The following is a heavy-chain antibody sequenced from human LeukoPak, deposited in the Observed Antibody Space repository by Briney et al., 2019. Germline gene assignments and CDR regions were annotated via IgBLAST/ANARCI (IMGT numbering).Heavy chain of an antibody. V-gene: IGHV3-66*01. CDR3: ARGGWDSSGPDAFDI. CDR2: IYSGGST. CDR1: GFTVSSNY. Sequence: GGSLRLSCAASGFTVSSNYMSWVRQAPGKGLEWVSVIYSGGSTYYADSVKGGFTISRDNSKNTLYLQMNSLRAEDTAVYYCARGGWDSSGPDAFDIWGQGTLVTVSS. J-gene: IGHJ4*02. D-gene: IGHD6-19*01.